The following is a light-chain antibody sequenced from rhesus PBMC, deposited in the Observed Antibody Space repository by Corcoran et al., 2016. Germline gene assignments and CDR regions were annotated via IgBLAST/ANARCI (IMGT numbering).Light chain of an antibody. CDR1: QGISSW. V-gene: IGKV1-18*01. CDR2: AES. Sequence: DIQMTQSPSSLSASVGDKVTITCRASQGISSWLAWYQQKPGKAPNLLIYAESSLQSGVPSRFSGTGSGTDYTLTISSLQPEDFATYYCHQGYNSPLTFGGGTKVGIK. CDR3: HQGYNSPLT. J-gene: IGKJ4*01.